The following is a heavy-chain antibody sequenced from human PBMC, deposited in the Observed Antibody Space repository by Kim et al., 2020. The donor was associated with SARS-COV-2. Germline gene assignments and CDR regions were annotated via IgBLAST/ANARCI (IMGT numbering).Heavy chain of an antibody. Sequence: GGSLRLSCAASGFTFRNSAMSWVRQAPGKGLEWVSGVFGSGSGTYYADSVKGPLTISRDNSKNILYLQMNNLRAEHTAVYYCAKHLHVTSVIFYWYFELWGRGTLVAVSS. CDR2: VFGSGSGT. D-gene: IGHD2-2*01. J-gene: IGHJ2*01. CDR1: GFTFRNSA. V-gene: IGHV3-23*05. CDR3: AKHLHVTSVIFYWYFEL.